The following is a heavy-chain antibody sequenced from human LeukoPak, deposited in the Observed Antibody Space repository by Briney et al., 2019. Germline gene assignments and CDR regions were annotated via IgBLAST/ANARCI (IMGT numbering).Heavy chain of an antibody. D-gene: IGHD3-22*01. V-gene: IGHV5-51*01. J-gene: IGHJ4*02. CDR3: ARRGYYDSSGYYRHFDY. Sequence: GESLKISCKGSGYSLTSYWIGCVRQMPGKGLEWMGIIYPGDSDTRYSPSFQGQVTISADKSISTAYLQWSSLKASDTAMYYCARRGYYDSSGYYRHFDYWGQGTLGTVSS. CDR1: GYSLTSYW. CDR2: IYPGDSDT.